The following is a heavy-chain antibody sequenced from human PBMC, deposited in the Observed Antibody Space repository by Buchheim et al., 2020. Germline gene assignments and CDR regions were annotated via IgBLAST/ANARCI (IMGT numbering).Heavy chain of an antibody. D-gene: IGHD6-6*01. CDR2: ISYDVSNK. V-gene: IGHV3-30*18. J-gene: IGHJ4*02. Sequence: QVQLVESGGGVVQPGRSLRLSCAASGFTFSRYGMHWVRQAPGKGLEWVALISYDVSNKYYGDSVKGRFTISRDNSKNTLYLQMNTLRVEDTAVYYCAKSHPQGSSPGDYWGQGTL. CDR3: AKSHPQGSSPGDY. CDR1: GFTFSRYG.